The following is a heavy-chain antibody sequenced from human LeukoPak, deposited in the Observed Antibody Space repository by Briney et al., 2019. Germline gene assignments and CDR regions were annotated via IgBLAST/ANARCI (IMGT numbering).Heavy chain of an antibody. Sequence: GESLKISCKGSGYKFSSNWIGWVRQMPGKGLEWMGIIYPGDSDTRYSPSFQGQVTISADKSISTAYLQWSSLKASDTAMYYCARGPSPGDYVLDYWGQGTLVTVSS. CDR1: GYKFSSNW. CDR3: ARGPSPGDYVLDY. D-gene: IGHD4-17*01. V-gene: IGHV5-51*01. CDR2: IYPGDSDT. J-gene: IGHJ4*02.